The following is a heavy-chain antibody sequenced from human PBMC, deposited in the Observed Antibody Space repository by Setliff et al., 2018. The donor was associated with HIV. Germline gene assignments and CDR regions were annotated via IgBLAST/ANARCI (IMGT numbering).Heavy chain of an antibody. V-gene: IGHV1-18*01. CDR3: ARGARYCSSTSCEYYFDS. J-gene: IGHJ4*02. CDR2: ISAYKDYK. CDR1: GYTFSSYG. Sequence: GASVKVSCKASGYTFSSYGISWVRQAPGQGLEWMGYISAYKDYKNYAQKLQGRVAMTTDTSTNTAYMELRSLTSDDTAVYYCARGARYCSSTSCEYYFDSWGQGALVTAPQ. D-gene: IGHD2-2*01.